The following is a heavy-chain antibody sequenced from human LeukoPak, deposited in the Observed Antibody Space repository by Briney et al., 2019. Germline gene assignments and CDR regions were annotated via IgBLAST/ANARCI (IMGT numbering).Heavy chain of an antibody. CDR2: ITGSGRTT. CDR3: AKDGGPSSSGSQFFNY. CDR1: GLTFNNYA. D-gene: IGHD1-26*01. Sequence: GGSLRLSCAASGLTFNNYAMSWVRQAPGKGLEWVSGITGSGRTTYYADSVKGRFTISRDNSKNTLYLQMNSLRVEDTAVYYCAKDGGPSSSGSQFFNYWGQGALVTVSS. J-gene: IGHJ4*02. V-gene: IGHV3-23*01.